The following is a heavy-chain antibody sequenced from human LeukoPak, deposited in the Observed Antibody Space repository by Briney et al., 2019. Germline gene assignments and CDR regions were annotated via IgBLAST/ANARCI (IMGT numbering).Heavy chain of an antibody. CDR2: IYYSGSP. V-gene: IGHV4-59*01. CDR1: GASISSDY. CDR3: ASGPYPAAGTDHQFDY. J-gene: IGHJ4*02. Sequence: PSETLSLTCTVSGASISSDYWSWIRQPPGKGLEWIGYIYYSGSPHYNPSLKSRVTISVDTAKNQFSLRLSSMTAADMAVYYCASGPYPAAGTDHQFDYWGQGTLVTVSS. D-gene: IGHD6-13*01.